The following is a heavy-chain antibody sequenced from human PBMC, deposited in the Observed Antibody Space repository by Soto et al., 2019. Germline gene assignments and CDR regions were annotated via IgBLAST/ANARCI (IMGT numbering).Heavy chain of an antibody. CDR2: IFYTGST. CDR3: ARGVGHFIVVTSRFDS. Sequence: HVQLQESGPGLVKPSETLSLTCTVSGGSVTSGTYYWRWIRQRLGKGLEWIGYIFYTGSTNYSPSLKSQITMATDTSKNQFSVKMSYVTAADTAVYYWARGVGHFIVVTSRFDSWGKGTQVTVSS. CDR1: GGSVTSGTYY. D-gene: IGHD2-21*01. J-gene: IGHJ4*02. V-gene: IGHV4-61*01.